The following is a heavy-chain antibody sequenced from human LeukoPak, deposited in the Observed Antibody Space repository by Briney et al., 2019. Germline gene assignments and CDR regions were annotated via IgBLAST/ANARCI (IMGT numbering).Heavy chain of an antibody. D-gene: IGHD6-6*01. CDR2: INHSGST. V-gene: IGHV4-34*01. Sequence: SSETLSLTCAVYGGSFSGYYWSWIRQPPGKGLEWIGEINHSGSTNYNPSLKSRVTISVDTSKNQFSLKLSSVTAADTAVYYCARAGQFISARPITFDYWGQGSLVTVSS. CDR1: GGSFSGYY. J-gene: IGHJ4*02. CDR3: ARAGQFISARPITFDY.